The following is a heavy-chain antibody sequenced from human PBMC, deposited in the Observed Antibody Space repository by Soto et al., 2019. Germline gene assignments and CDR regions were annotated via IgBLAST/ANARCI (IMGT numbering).Heavy chain of an antibody. J-gene: IGHJ4*02. CDR1: GLTFSSYA. D-gene: IGHD1-1*01. CDR3: ARELERLFDY. V-gene: IGHV3-30-3*01. Sequence: QVQLVESGGGVVQPGRSLRLSCAASGLTFSSYAMHWVRQAPGKGLEWVAVISYDGSNKYYADSVKGRFTISRDNSRNTLYLQMNSLRADDTAVYYCARELERLFDYWGQGTLVTVSS. CDR2: ISYDGSNK.